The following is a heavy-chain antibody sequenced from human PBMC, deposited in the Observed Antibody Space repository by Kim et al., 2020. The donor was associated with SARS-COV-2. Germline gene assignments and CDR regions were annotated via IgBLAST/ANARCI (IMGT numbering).Heavy chain of an antibody. Sequence: SETLSLTCTVSGGSISSSSYYWGWIRQPPGKGLEWIGSIYYSGSTYYNPSLKSRVTISVDTSKNQFSLKLSSVTAADTAVYYCARVLAVAGYSLPFDYWGQGTLVTVSS. CDR2: IYYSGST. J-gene: IGHJ4*02. CDR1: GGSISSSSYY. V-gene: IGHV4-39*01. D-gene: IGHD6-19*01. CDR3: ARVLAVAGYSLPFDY.